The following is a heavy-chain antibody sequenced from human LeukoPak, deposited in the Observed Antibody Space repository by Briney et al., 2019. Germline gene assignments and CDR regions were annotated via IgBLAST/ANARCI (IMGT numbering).Heavy chain of an antibody. J-gene: IGHJ4*02. CDR3: AARARMEWLSFDY. Sequence: SETLSLTCGVYGGSFSGYYWSWIRQPPGKGLEWIGEINHSGSTNYNPSLRSRVIISVDTSKNQFSLKLSSVTAADTAVYYCAARARMEWLSFDYWGQGTLVTVSS. V-gene: IGHV4-34*01. D-gene: IGHD3-3*01. CDR2: INHSGST. CDR1: GGSFSGYY.